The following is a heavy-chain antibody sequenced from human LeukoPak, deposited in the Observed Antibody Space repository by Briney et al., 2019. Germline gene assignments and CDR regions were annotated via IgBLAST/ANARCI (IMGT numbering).Heavy chain of an antibody. CDR1: GGSISSSSYY. J-gene: IGHJ4*02. V-gene: IGHV4-39*01. CDR3: ARHEGLDFWSGYYTAGFDY. CDR2: IYYSGST. Sequence: PSETLSLTCTVSGGSISSSSYYWGWIRQPPGKGLEWIGSIYYSGSTYYNPSLKSRVTISVDTSKNQFSLKLSSVTAADTAVYYYARHEGLDFWSGYYTAGFDYWGQGTLVTVSS. D-gene: IGHD3-3*01.